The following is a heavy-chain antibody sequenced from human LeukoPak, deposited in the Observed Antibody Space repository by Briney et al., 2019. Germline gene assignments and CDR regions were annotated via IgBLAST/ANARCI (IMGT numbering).Heavy chain of an antibody. J-gene: IGHJ6*02. D-gene: IGHD2-2*02. V-gene: IGHV4-31*03. CDR1: DGSISSGGYY. CDR3: ARDRDIVVVPATIKVRDYGMDV. Sequence: ASETLSLTCTVSDGSISSGGYYWSWIRQHPGKGLEWIGYIYYSGSTYYNPSLKSRVTISVDTSKNQFSLKLSSVTAADTAVYYCARDRDIVVVPATIKVRDYGMDVWGQGTTVTVSS. CDR2: IYYSGST.